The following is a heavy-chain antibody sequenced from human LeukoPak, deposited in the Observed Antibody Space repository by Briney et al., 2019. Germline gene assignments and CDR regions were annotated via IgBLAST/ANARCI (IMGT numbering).Heavy chain of an antibody. Sequence: GGALRLSCAASGFTFSSYGMSWVRQAPGKGLEWVSAISGSGGSTYYADSVKGRFTISRDNSKNTLYLQMNSLRAEDTAVYYCAKNRGDGSGSYRYYFDYWGQGTLVTVSS. D-gene: IGHD3-10*01. CDR2: ISGSGGST. J-gene: IGHJ4*02. CDR1: GFTFSSYG. V-gene: IGHV3-23*01. CDR3: AKNRGDGSGSYRYYFDY.